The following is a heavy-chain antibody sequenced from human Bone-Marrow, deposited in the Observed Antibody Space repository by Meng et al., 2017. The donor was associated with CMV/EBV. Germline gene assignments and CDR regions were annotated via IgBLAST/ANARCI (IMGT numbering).Heavy chain of an antibody. Sequence: ETLSLTCTVSGGSISSYYWSWIRQPPGKGLEWIGYIYYSGSTNYNPSLKSRVTISVDTSKNQFSLKLSSVTAADTAVYYCARLEMATILSSGNWFDPWGQGTLVTVSS. CDR3: ARLEMATILSSGNWFDP. CDR1: GGSISSYY. J-gene: IGHJ5*02. D-gene: IGHD5-24*01. CDR2: IYYSGST. V-gene: IGHV4-59*01.